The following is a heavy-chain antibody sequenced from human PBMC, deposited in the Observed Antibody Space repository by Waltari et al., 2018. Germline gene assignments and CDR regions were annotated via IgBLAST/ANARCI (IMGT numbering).Heavy chain of an antibody. Sequence: QVQLVQSGAEVKKPGASVKVSCKASGYTFTSYAMHWVRQAPGQRLEWMGWINAGNGNTKYSQKFQGRVTITRDTSASTAYMELSSLRSEDTAVYYCARNPGIAAAGPTGYYYYGMDVWGQGTTVTVSS. CDR3: ARNPGIAAAGPTGYYYYGMDV. D-gene: IGHD6-13*01. CDR1: GYTFTSYA. J-gene: IGHJ6*02. CDR2: INAGNGNT. V-gene: IGHV1-3*01.